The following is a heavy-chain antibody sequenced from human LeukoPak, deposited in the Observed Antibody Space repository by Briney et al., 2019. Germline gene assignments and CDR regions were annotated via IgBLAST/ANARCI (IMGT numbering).Heavy chain of an antibody. CDR3: ARVLIFGGVSPGDYFDY. Sequence: ASVKVSCKTSGYTFTGHYMHWVRQAPGQGLEWMGWINPTSGATKYAQNLQGRVTMTRDTSISTAYMELRRPRSDDTAVYYCARVLIFGGVSPGDYFDYWGQGTLVTVSS. CDR1: GYTFTGHY. CDR2: INPTSGAT. J-gene: IGHJ4*02. V-gene: IGHV1-2*02. D-gene: IGHD3-16*01.